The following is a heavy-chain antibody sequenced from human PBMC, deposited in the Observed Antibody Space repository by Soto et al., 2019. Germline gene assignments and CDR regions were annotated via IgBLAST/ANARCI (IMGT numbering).Heavy chain of an antibody. J-gene: IGHJ3*02. V-gene: IGHV1-18*01. CDR3: ARDGGWLLVHDAFDI. D-gene: IGHD2-21*02. Sequence: GASVKVSCKASGYSFTSYGISGVRQAPGQGLEWMGWISAYNGNTNYAQKLQGRVTMTTDTSTSTAYMELRSLRSDDTAVYYCARDGGWLLVHDAFDIWGQGTMVTVSS. CDR1: GYSFTSYG. CDR2: ISAYNGNT.